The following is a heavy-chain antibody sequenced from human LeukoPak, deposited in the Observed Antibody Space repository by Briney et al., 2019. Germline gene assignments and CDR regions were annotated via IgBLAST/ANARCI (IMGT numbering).Heavy chain of an antibody. Sequence: SGRSLRLSCAASGFTFDDYAMHWVRQAPGKGLEWVSGISWNSGSIGYADSVKGRFTISRDNSKNTLYLQMNSLRAEDTAVYYCAKGQNEINWAGATIPPFDYWGQGTLVTVSS. D-gene: IGHD5-12*01. CDR3: AKGQNEINWAGATIPPFDY. V-gene: IGHV3-9*01. J-gene: IGHJ4*02. CDR1: GFTFDDYA. CDR2: ISWNSGSI.